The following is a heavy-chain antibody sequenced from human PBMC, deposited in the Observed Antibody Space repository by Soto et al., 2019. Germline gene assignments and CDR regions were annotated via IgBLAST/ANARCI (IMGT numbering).Heavy chain of an antibody. CDR1: GFTFSTYW. J-gene: IGHJ6*04. V-gene: IGHV3-7*01. CDR3: VRDWSTFWGMEV. CDR2: IKQDGSEK. Sequence: GWSLRLSCAASGFTFSTYWMNWVRQAPGKGLEWVANIKQDGSEKYYVDSVKGRFAISRDNAKDSLFLQMNNLRAEDTAVYYCVRDWSTFWGMEVWGKGTTVTVSS.